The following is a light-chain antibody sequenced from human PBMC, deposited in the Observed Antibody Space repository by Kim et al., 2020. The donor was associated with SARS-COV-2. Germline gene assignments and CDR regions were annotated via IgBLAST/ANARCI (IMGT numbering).Light chain of an antibody. Sequence: SASVGYRVTITCQASQSISRYLHWYQQKQGKAPTVLIYAATSLRSGVPSRFTGSGSGTDFPLTISSLQPEDFATYYCPQSYRTPNTFGQGTKLEI. J-gene: IGKJ2*01. CDR3: PQSYRTPNT. CDR1: QSISRY. CDR2: AAT. V-gene: IGKV1-39*01.